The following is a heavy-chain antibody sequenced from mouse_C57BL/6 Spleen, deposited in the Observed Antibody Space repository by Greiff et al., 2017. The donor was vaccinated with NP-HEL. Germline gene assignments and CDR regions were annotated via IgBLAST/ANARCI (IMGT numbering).Heavy chain of an antibody. Sequence: QVQLQQPGAELVKPGASVTLSCKASGYTFTSYWMHWVKQRPGQGLEWIGMIHPNSGSTNYNEKFKSKATLTVDKSSSTAYMQLSSLTSEDSAVYYCASGYDYYAMDYWGQGTSVTVSS. V-gene: IGHV1-64*01. D-gene: IGHD2-2*01. J-gene: IGHJ4*01. CDR3: ASGYDYYAMDY. CDR1: GYTFTSYW. CDR2: IHPNSGST.